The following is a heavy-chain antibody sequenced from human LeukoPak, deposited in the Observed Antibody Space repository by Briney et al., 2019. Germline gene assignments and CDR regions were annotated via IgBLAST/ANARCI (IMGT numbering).Heavy chain of an antibody. CDR3: ARDGGRYNWNDASLGYYGMDV. J-gene: IGHJ6*02. D-gene: IGHD1-20*01. V-gene: IGHV4-59*01. Sequence: PXXTLSLTCTVSGGSISSYYWSWIRQPPGKGLEWIGYIYYSGSTNYNPSLKSRVTISVDTSKNQFSLKLSSVTAADTAVYYCARDGGRYNWNDASLGYYGMDVWGQGTTVT. CDR1: GGSISSYY. CDR2: IYYSGST.